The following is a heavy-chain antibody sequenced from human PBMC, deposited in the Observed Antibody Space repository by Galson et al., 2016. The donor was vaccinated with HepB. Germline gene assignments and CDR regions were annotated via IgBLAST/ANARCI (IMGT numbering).Heavy chain of an antibody. V-gene: IGHV4-4*02. CDR3: ARAATPYGSGSYYSP. CDR1: GGSISSSNW. D-gene: IGHD3-10*01. CDR2: VFHSGRS. Sequence: ATLSLTCAVSGGSISSSNWWSWVRQPPGKGLEWIGEVFHSGRSNYNPSLKSRVTLSVDKSKNHFSLNLNSVTAADTAIYYCARAATPYGSGSYYSPWGQGTLVTVSS. J-gene: IGHJ5*02.